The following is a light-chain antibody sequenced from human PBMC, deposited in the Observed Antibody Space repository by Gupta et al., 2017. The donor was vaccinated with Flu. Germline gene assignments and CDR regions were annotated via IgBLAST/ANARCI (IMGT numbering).Light chain of an antibody. CDR2: GAS. CDR3: QQYDRWPPIT. Sequence: EIVMTQSPATLSVSPGERATLSCRASQSISNNLAWFQQKPGQAPRLLMFGASTRATGIPARFSGSGSGTEFTLTISSRQSEDFAVYYCQQYDRWPPITFGQGTRLESK. CDR1: QSISNN. J-gene: IGKJ5*01. V-gene: IGKV3D-15*01.